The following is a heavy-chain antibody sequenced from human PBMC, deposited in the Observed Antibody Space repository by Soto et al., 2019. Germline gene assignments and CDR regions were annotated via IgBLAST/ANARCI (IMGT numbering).Heavy chain of an antibody. CDR2: IKQDGSEK. Sequence: HPGGSLRLSCAASGFTFSSYWMSWVRQAPGKGLEWVANIKQDGSEKYYVESVKGRFTISRDNAKNSLYLQMNSLRAEDTAVYYCAKGGEQWLLTSVSPDAFDIWGQGTMVTVSS. CDR1: GFTFSSYW. D-gene: IGHD6-19*01. V-gene: IGHV3-7*05. CDR3: AKGGEQWLLTSVSPDAFDI. J-gene: IGHJ3*02.